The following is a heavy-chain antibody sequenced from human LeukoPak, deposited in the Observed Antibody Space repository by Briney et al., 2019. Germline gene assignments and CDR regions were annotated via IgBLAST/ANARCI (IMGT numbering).Heavy chain of an antibody. CDR1: GFSFSSYA. Sequence: GGSLRLSCAASGFSFSSYAMSWVRQAPGKGLEWVSAISGSGGSTYYADSVNGRFTISRDNSKNTLYLQMNSLRAEDTAVYYCAKGGLQYLDYWGQGTLVTVSS. J-gene: IGHJ4*02. V-gene: IGHV3-23*01. D-gene: IGHD5-18*01. CDR2: ISGSGGST. CDR3: AKGGLQYLDY.